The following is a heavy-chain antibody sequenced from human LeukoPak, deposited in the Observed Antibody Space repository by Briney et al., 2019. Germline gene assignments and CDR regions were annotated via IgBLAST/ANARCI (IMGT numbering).Heavy chain of an antibody. CDR2: IYSGGST. D-gene: IGHD3-3*01. Sequence: GGSLRLSCVVSGFTVSSNYSTWVRQAPGKGLEWVSVIYSGGSTYYADSVKGRFTISRDNSKNTLYLQMNSLRAEDTAVYYCARDEYDFWSGHFKIWGQGTLVTVSS. CDR3: ARDEYDFWSGHFKI. V-gene: IGHV3-53*01. CDR1: GFTVSSNY. J-gene: IGHJ4*02.